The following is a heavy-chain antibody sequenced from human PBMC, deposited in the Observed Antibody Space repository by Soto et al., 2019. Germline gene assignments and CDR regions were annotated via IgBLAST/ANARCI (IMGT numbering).Heavy chain of an antibody. V-gene: IGHV3-66*01. CDR2: LHSGGST. Sequence: PGGSLRLSCAASGFTVSTSYLSWVRQAPGKGLEWVSVLHSGGSTYYADSVKGRFTISRDNSKNTLYLQMNSLRAEDTAVYFCARGDSSGHDAFEIWGQGTMVTVSS. J-gene: IGHJ3*02. CDR1: GFTVSTSY. D-gene: IGHD6-19*01. CDR3: ARGDSSGHDAFEI.